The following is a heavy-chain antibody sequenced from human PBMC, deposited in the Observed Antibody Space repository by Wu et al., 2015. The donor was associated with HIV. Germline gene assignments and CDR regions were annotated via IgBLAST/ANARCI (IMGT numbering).Heavy chain of an antibody. V-gene: IGHV1-8*01. CDR1: GYTFTSYD. D-gene: IGHD6-19*01. CDR3: ARGHSPSSGWFDNWFDP. CDR2: MNPNSGNT. Sequence: QVQLVQSGAEVKKPGASVKVSCKASGYTFTSYDINWVRQATGQGLEWMGWMNPNSGNTGYAQKFQGRVTMTRNTSISTAYMELSSLRSEDTAVYYCARGHSPSSGWFDNWFDPWGQGTLVTVSS. J-gene: IGHJ5*02.